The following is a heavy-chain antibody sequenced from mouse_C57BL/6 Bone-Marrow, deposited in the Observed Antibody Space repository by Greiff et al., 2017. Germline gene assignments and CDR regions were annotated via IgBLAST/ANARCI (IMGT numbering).Heavy chain of an antibody. CDR3: ARGTGTRWYFDV. D-gene: IGHD4-1*01. CDR2: INPSTGGT. V-gene: IGHV1-42*01. Sequence: EVQLQQSGPELVKPGASVKISCKASGYSFTGYYMNWVKQSPEKSLEWIGEINPSTGGTTYNQKFKAKATLTVDNSSSPAYMQLKSLTSEDSAVYYCARGTGTRWYFDVWGTGTTVTVSS. CDR1: GYSFTGYY. J-gene: IGHJ1*03.